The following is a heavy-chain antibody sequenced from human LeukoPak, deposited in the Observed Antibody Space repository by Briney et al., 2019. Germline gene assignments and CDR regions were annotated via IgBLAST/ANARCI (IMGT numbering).Heavy chain of an antibody. V-gene: IGHV3-7*03. CDR3: ARDVLAAGATGTFDI. D-gene: IGHD1-14*01. CDR1: TFTFSNYW. Sequence: PGGSLRLSCAASTFTFSNYWMSWVRQAPGKGLEWEANIKQDGSEKYYVDSVKGRFTISRDNAKTSLYLQMNSLRAEDTAVYYCARDVLAAGATGTFDIWGQGTMVTVSS. J-gene: IGHJ3*02. CDR2: IKQDGSEK.